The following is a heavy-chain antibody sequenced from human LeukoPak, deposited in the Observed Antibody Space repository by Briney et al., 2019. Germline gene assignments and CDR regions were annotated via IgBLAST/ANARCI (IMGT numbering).Heavy chain of an antibody. CDR1: GFTFSRCW. CDR2: IKEDGSEK. CDR3: ASPTLPWAFDI. J-gene: IGHJ3*02. Sequence: GGSLRLSCAASGFTFSRCWMSWVRQAPGKGLEWVANIKEDGSEKYYVDSVKGRFTISRDNAKNSLYLQMNSLRAEDTAVYYCASPTLPWAFDIWGQGTMVTVSS. V-gene: IGHV3-7*01.